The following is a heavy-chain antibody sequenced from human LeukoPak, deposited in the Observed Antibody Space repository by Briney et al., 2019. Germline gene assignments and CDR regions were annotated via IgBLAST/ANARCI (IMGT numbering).Heavy chain of an antibody. CDR2: ISYDGSNK. V-gene: IGHV3-30-3*01. CDR3: AKDFDQLPERAAALDY. CDR1: GFTFSSYP. Sequence: GGSLRLSCAASGFTFSSYPMHWVRQAPGKGLEWVAVISYDGSNKYYADSVKGRFTISRDNSKNTLYLQMNSLRAEDTAVYYCAKDFDQLPERAAALDYWGQGTLVTVSS. D-gene: IGHD2-2*01. J-gene: IGHJ4*02.